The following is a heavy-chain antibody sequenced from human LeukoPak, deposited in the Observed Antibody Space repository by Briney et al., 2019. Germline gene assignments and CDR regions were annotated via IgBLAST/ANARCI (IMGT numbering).Heavy chain of an antibody. CDR3: ARSGSSGPPPL. J-gene: IGHJ3*01. Sequence: SETLSLTCTVSGGSFSSGTHYWSWIRQPPGKGLEWIGYIYYSGSTNYNPSLKSRVTISVDTSKNQFSLRLTSVTAADTAVYYCARSGSSGPPPLWGQGTMVTVSS. D-gene: IGHD6-19*01. V-gene: IGHV4-61*01. CDR1: GGSFSSGTHY. CDR2: IYYSGST.